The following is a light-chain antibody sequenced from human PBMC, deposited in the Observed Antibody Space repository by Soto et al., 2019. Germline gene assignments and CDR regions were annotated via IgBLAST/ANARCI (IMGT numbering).Light chain of an antibody. CDR3: SSYTGDSTYV. J-gene: IGLJ1*01. V-gene: IGLV2-14*01. CDR1: SSDVGGYNY. Sequence: QSALTQPASVSGSPGQSITISCTGTSSDVGGYNYVSWYQHHPGKAPKLMIYEVSNRPSGVSYRCSGSKSGNRASLTISGRQAEDDADYYCSSYTGDSTYVFGAGTKLTVL. CDR2: EVS.